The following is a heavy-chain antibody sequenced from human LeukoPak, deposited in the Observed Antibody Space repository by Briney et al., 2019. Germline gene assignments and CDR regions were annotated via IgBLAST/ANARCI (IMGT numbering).Heavy chain of an antibody. D-gene: IGHD2-21*02. CDR3: AKAPRGRLAYCGGDCYYLIDY. J-gene: IGHJ4*02. CDR2: IRYDGSNK. Sequence: RTGGSLRLSCAASGFTFSSYGMHWVRQAPGKGLEWVAFIRYDGSNKYYADSVKGRFTISRDNSKNTLYLQMNSLRAEDTAVYYCAKAPRGRLAYCGGDCYYLIDYWGQGTLVTVSS. CDR1: GFTFSSYG. V-gene: IGHV3-30*02.